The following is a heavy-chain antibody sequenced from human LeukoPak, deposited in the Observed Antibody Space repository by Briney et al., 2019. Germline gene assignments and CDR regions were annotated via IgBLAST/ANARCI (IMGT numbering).Heavy chain of an antibody. Sequence: GGSLRLPCAASGFTFRNYWMHWVRQAPGKGPVWASRINSDGSYTSYADSVKGRFTISRDNAKNTLYLQMNSLRADDTAVYYCARGRSTSYFDYWGQGALVTVSS. CDR2: INSDGSYT. J-gene: IGHJ4*02. CDR1: GFTFRNYW. CDR3: ARGRSTSYFDY. V-gene: IGHV3-74*01. D-gene: IGHD1-1*01.